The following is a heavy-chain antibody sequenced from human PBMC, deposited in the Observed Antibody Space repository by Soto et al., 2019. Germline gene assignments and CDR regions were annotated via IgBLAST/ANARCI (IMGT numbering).Heavy chain of an antibody. J-gene: IGHJ4*02. V-gene: IGHV3-48*03. Sequence: PGGSLRLSCAASGFSFSGYGMNWVRQAPGKGLEWISYISSSGSLIYYADSLKGRFTISRDNAKNSLYLQMNSLRAEDTAVYYCATTVTTVDYWGPGTTVRVSS. CDR3: ATTVTTVDY. D-gene: IGHD4-17*01. CDR1: GFSFSGYG. CDR2: ISSSGSLI.